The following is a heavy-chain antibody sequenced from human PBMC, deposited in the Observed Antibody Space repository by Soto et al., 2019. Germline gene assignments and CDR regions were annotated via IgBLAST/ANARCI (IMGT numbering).Heavy chain of an antibody. CDR2: LSGSGSSA. D-gene: IGHD1-26*01. Sequence: EVQLLESGGGLVQPGGSLRLSCAASGFPFSNYAMSWVRQAPGKGLEWVAGLSGSGSSAYYADSWKGRFTISRDNSTNTLYLQMNRLRAEDTDSYYCAKTKKYSGTYWLFDSWGQGTRVTVSS. J-gene: IGHJ4*02. CDR1: GFPFSNYA. V-gene: IGHV3-23*01. CDR3: AKTKKYSGTYWLFDS.